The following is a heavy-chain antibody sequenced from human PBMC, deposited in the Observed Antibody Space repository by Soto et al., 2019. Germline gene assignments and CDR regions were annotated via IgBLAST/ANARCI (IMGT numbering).Heavy chain of an antibody. CDR3: ARARVVVVPAAIFGMVDAFDI. Sequence: SETLSLTCTVSGGSISSGGYYWSWIRQHPGKGLEWIGYIYYSGSTYYNPSLKSRVTISVDTSKNQFSLKLSSVTAADTAVYYCARARVVVVPAAIFGMVDAFDIWGQGTMVTVSS. CDR2: IYYSGST. CDR1: GGSISSGGYY. V-gene: IGHV4-31*03. J-gene: IGHJ3*02. D-gene: IGHD2-2*02.